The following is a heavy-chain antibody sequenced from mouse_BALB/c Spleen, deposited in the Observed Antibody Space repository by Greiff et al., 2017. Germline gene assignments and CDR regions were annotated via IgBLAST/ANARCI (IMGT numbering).Heavy chain of an antibody. CDR3: ASKGYGSYAMDY. J-gene: IGHJ4*01. CDR2: IWSGGST. Sequence: VQLVESGPGLVQPSQSLSITCTVSGFSLTSYGVHWVRQSPGKGLEWLGVIWSGGSTDYNAAFISRLSISKDNSKSQVFFKMNSLQANDTAIYYCASKGYGSYAMDYWGQGTSVTVSS. V-gene: IGHV2-2*02. D-gene: IGHD2-10*02. CDR1: GFSLTSYG.